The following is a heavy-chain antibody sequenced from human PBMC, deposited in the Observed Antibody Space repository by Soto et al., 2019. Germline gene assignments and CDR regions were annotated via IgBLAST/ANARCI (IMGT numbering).Heavy chain of an antibody. CDR2: INAGNGNT. J-gene: IGHJ4*02. CDR1: GYTFTSYA. CDR3: WAAGANWPFDY. D-gene: IGHD1-1*01. Sequence: QVQLVQSGAEVKKPGASVKVSCKASGYTFTSYAMHWVRQAPGQRLEWMGWINAGNGNTKYSQKFQGRVTITRDTSASTAYMELSSLSSEDTAVYYCWAAGANWPFDYWGQGTLVTVSS. V-gene: IGHV1-3*01.